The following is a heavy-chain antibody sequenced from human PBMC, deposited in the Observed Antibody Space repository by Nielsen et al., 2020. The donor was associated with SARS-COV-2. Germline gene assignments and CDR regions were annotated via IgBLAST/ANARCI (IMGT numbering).Heavy chain of an antibody. D-gene: IGHD3-3*01. Sequence: ASVKVSCKASGYVFTGYWIHWVRQAPGQGLEWMGIIDPSGGSTRYAQRLQGRVAITRDTSTRTVYIDLTSLRSEDMAVYYCARAPSDYYGMDVWGQGTTVTVSS. CDR3: ARAPSDYYGMDV. V-gene: IGHV1-46*04. CDR2: IDPSGGST. CDR1: GYVFTGYW. J-gene: IGHJ6*02.